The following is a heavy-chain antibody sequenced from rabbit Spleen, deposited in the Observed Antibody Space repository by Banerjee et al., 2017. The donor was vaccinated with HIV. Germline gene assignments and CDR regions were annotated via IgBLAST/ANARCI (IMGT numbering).Heavy chain of an antibody. CDR1: GFSFSSSYH. V-gene: IGHV1S40*01. D-gene: IGHD6-1*01. CDR2: IYVGSSGST. CDR3: ARDPAGYVGYTYADL. J-gene: IGHJ6*01. Sequence: QSLEESGGDLVKPGASLTLACTASGFSFSSSYHICWVRQAPGKGLEWIACIYVGSSGSTYYATWAKGRFTISKTSSTTVTLQMTSLTAADTATYFCARDPAGYVGYTYADLWGQGTLVTVS.